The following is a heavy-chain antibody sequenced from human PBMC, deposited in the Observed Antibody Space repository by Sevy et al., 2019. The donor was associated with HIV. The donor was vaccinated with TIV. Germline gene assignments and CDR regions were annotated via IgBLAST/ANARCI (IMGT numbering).Heavy chain of an antibody. D-gene: IGHD3-22*01. CDR2: IKQDGSEK. V-gene: IGHV3-7*01. Sequence: GGSLRLSCAASGFTFSSYWMSWVRQAPGKGLEWVANIKQDGSEKYYVDSVKGRFTISRDNAKNSLYLQMNSLRAEDTAVYYFARSGRGYYYDSSGYYLADYWGQGTLVTVSS. CDR1: GFTFSSYW. CDR3: ARSGRGYYYDSSGYYLADY. J-gene: IGHJ4*02.